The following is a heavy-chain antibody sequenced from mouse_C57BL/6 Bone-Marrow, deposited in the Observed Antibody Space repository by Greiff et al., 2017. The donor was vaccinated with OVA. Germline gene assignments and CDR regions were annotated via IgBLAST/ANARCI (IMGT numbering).Heavy chain of an antibody. J-gene: IGHJ3*01. D-gene: IGHD2-3*01. CDR3: ARDEGYDGAWFAY. V-gene: IGHV5-4*01. Sequence: EVKLQESGGGLVKPGGSLKLSCAASGFTFSSYAMSWVRQTPEKRLEWVATISDGGSYTYYPDNVKGRFTISRDNAKNNLYLQMSHLKSEDTAMYYCARDEGYDGAWFAYWGQGTLVTVSA. CDR1: GFTFSSYA. CDR2: ISDGGSYT.